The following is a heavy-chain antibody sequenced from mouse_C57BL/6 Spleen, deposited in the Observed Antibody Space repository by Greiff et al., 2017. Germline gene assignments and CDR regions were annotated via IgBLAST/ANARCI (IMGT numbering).Heavy chain of an antibody. Sequence: EVHLVESGGGLVQPKGSLKLSCAASGFSFNTYAMNWVRQAPGKGLEWVARIRSKSNNYATYYADSVKDRFTISRDDSESMLYLQMNNLKTEDTAMYYCVRGYGYYAMDYWGQGTSVTVSS. V-gene: IGHV10-1*01. CDR3: VRGYGYYAMDY. CDR2: IRSKSNNYAT. D-gene: IGHD2-10*02. J-gene: IGHJ4*01. CDR1: GFSFNTYA.